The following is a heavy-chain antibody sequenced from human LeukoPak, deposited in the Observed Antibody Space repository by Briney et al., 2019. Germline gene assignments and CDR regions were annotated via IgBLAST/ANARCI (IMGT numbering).Heavy chain of an antibody. CDR1: GGSIYSSTDY. CDR2: IIYSGTT. CDR3: ARQYYDSSGSYWGYYFDS. Sequence: SETLFLTCTVCGGSIYSSTDYWGWIRQPPGTGLEWIGSIIYSGTTYYKPSLKSRVAMSVDTSKNQFSLKLSSVTAADTAVYYCARQYYDSSGSYWGYYFDSWGQGTLVTVSS. V-gene: IGHV4-39*01. J-gene: IGHJ4*02. D-gene: IGHD3-22*01.